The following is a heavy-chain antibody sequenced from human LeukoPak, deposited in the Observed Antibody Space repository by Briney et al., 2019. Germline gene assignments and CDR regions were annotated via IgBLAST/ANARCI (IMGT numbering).Heavy chain of an antibody. CDR2: ISGSGGST. D-gene: IGHD3-22*01. CDR1: GFTFSSYG. J-gene: IGHJ5*02. Sequence: PGGSLRLSCAASGFTFSSYGMSWVRQAPGKGLEWVSAISGSGGSTYYADSVKGRFTISRDNSKNTLYLQMNSLRAEDTAVYYCAKDSALPITMMAGGWFGPWGQGTLVTVSS. V-gene: IGHV3-23*01. CDR3: AKDSALPITMMAGGWFGP.